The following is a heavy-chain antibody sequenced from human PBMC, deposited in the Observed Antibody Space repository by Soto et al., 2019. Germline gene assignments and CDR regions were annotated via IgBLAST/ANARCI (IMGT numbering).Heavy chain of an antibody. CDR3: AYDYGDYAHDENWFDP. Sequence: QVQLVQSGAEVKKPGSSVKVSCKASGGTFSSYTISWVRQAPGQGLEWMGRIIPILGIANYAQKFQGRVTITADKSTSTAYMELSSLRSEDTAVYYCAYDYGDYAHDENWFDPWGQGTLVTVSS. J-gene: IGHJ5*02. CDR1: GGTFSSYT. D-gene: IGHD4-17*01. V-gene: IGHV1-69*02. CDR2: IIPILGIA.